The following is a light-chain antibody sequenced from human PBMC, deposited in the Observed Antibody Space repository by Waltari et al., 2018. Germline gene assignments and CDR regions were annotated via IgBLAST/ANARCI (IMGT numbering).Light chain of an antibody. Sequence: IVLTPSPAPLSLAPGERATPSCRAHQSVSSYLSWYQQKPGQAPRLLIYDAANRATGIPARFSGSGSGTDFTLTISSLEPEDFAVYYCQQRSNWPLLTFGGGTKVEIK. J-gene: IGKJ4*01. CDR3: QQRSNWPLLT. V-gene: IGKV3-11*01. CDR2: DAA. CDR1: QSVSSY.